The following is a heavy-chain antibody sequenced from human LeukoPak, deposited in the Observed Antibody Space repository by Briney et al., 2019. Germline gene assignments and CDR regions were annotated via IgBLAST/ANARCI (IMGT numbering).Heavy chain of an antibody. CDR1: GLTFSGFS. CDR2: IKQDGSER. J-gene: IGHJ4*02. D-gene: IGHD2-21*01. CDR3: ARDVAGLDY. V-gene: IGHV3-7*01. Sequence: GGSLRLSCAASGLTFSGFSMSWVRQSPTKGLEWVANIKQDGSERYYADSVKGRFTISRDNSKNTLYLQMNSLRAEDTAVYYCARDVAGLDYWGQGTLVTVSS.